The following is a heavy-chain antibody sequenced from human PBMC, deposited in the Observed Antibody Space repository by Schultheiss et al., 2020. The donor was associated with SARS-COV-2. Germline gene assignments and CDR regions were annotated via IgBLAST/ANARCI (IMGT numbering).Heavy chain of an antibody. CDR1: GGTFSSYA. CDR3: ARGLPYSSSWYYGY. Sequence: SVKVSCKASGGTFSSYAISWVRQAPGQGLEWMGWISAYNGNTNYAQKLQGRVTITADESTSTAYMELSSLRSEDTAVYYCARGLPYSSSWYYGYWGQGTLVTVSS. CDR2: ISAYNGNT. D-gene: IGHD6-13*01. J-gene: IGHJ4*02. V-gene: IGHV1-69*13.